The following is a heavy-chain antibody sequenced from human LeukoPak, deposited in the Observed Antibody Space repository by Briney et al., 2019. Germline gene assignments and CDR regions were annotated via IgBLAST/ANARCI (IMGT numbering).Heavy chain of an antibody. CDR1: GFTFSSYW. J-gene: IGHJ4*02. CDR2: IKQDGSEK. Sequence: PGGSLRLSCAASGFTFSSYWMSWVRQAPGKGLEWVANIKQDGSEKYYVDSVKGRFTISRDNAKNSLYLQMNSLRAEDTAVYYCARDRRDGYNSAYFDYWGQGTLVTVSS. CDR3: ARDRRDGYNSAYFDY. D-gene: IGHD5-24*01. V-gene: IGHV3-7*01.